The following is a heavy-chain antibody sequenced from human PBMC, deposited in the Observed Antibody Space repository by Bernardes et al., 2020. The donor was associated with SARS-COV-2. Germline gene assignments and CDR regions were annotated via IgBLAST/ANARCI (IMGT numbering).Heavy chain of an antibody. J-gene: IGHJ5*02. CDR1: GFTFRNFA. V-gene: IGHV3-23*01. CDR3: TKRVPGWYWLDH. CDR2: ITGPGGST. Sequence: GGSLRLSCAVSGFTFRNFAMTWVRQAPGKGLEWVAAITGPGGSTYYADSVKGRFTISRDNSKDTLDLQMNSLRAEDTAVYYCTKRVPGWYWLDHWGQGTLVTVSS. D-gene: IGHD6-19*01.